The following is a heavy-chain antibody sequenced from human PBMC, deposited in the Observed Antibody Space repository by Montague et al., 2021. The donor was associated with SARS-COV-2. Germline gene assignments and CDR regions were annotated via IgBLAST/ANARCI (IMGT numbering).Heavy chain of an antibody. Sequence: SETLSLTCAVSDGSISSPNWWNWVRQPPGKGLEWIGEIYYTGNTNYNPSLKSRVTISVDKSKNQFSLKLSSVTAADTAVYYCARRVSWVTMIVVVAYFDYWGQGTLVTVSS. CDR3: ARRVSWVTMIVVVAYFDY. CDR2: IYYTGNT. CDR1: DGSISSPNW. D-gene: IGHD3-22*01. V-gene: IGHV4-4*02. J-gene: IGHJ4*02.